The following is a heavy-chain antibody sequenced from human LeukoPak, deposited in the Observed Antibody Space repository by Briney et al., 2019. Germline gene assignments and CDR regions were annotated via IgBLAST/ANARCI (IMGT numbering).Heavy chain of an antibody. CDR1: GYTVTSYY. CDR2: INPSGGST. D-gene: IGHD6-19*01. V-gene: IGHV1-46*01. J-gene: IGHJ4*02. Sequence: ASLKLSCKASGYTVTSYYMHWVRQDPGQGLEWMGIINPSGGSTSYAQKFQGRVTMTRDTSTSTVYMELSSLRSEDTAVYYCARNLAVAGTLASGYWGQGTLVTVSS. CDR3: ARNLAVAGTLASGY.